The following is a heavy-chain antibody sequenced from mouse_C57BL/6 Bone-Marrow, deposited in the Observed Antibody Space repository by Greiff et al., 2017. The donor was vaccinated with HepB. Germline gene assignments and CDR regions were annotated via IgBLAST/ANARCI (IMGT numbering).Heavy chain of an antibody. CDR2: IYPRSGNT. V-gene: IGHV1-81*01. CDR3: ETWFAY. J-gene: IGHJ3*01. CDR1: GSTFTSYG. Sequence: VQLQKFGAGLARPGASGKLSCKAFGSTFTSYGMSWVKQRTGQGLGWIGEIYPRSGNTYYNEKFKGKATLTADKSSSTAYMELRSLTSEDSAVYFCETWFAYWGQGTLVTVSA.